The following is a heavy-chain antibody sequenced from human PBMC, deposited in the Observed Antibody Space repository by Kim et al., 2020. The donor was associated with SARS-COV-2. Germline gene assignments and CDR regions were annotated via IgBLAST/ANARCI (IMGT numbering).Heavy chain of an antibody. CDR3: AWSSSLHDYGDGWYFDL. Sequence: SETLFLTCTVSGGSISSSSYYWGWIRQPPGKGLEWIGSIYYSGSTYYNPSLQSRVTISVDTSKNQFSLKLSSVTAADTAAYYCAWSSSLHDYGDGWYFDL. D-gene: IGHD4-17*01. J-gene: IGHJ2*01. CDR1: GGSISSSSYY. CDR2: IYYSGST. V-gene: IGHV4-39*01.